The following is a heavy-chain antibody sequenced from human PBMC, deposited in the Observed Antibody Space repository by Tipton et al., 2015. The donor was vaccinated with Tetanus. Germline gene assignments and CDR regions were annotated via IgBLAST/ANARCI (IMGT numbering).Heavy chain of an antibody. CDR3: ARHSSSWDDYYYYGLDV. J-gene: IGHJ6*02. D-gene: IGHD6-13*01. CDR2: INHSGST. Sequence: LRLSCAVYGGSFSGYYWSWIRQPPGKGLEWIGEINHSGSTNYNPSLKSRVTISVDTSKNQFSLRLSSVTAADTAVYYCARHSSSWDDYYYYGLDVWGQGTTVTVSS. V-gene: IGHV4-34*01. CDR1: GGSFSGYY.